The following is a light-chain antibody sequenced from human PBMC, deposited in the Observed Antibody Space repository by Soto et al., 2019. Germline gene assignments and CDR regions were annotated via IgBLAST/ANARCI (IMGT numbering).Light chain of an antibody. CDR1: SSDVGSYNR. CDR2: EVS. V-gene: IGLV2-18*02. J-gene: IGLJ2*01. CDR3: TSYTGSSTFVV. Sequence: QSALTQPPSVSGSPGQSVTISCTGTSSDVGSYNRVSWYQQPPGTAPKLMIYEVSNRPSGVPDRFSGSKSGNTASLTISGLQAEDEADYYCTSYTGSSTFVVFGGGTKLT.